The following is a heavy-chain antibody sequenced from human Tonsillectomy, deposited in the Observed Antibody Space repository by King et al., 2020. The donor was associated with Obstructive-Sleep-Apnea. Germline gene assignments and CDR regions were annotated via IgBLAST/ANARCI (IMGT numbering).Heavy chain of an antibody. D-gene: IGHD2-8*02. V-gene: IGHV3-74*01. CDR1: GFTFSRYW. J-gene: IGHJ4*02. Sequence: VQLVESGGGLVQPGGSLRLSCAASGFTFSRYWMHWFRQAPGKGLVWVARINGDGSTTAYADSVKGRFTISRDNAKSTLHLQMNSLRVDDAAVYFCAKAGPDAIPPTHYWGRGVLVSVSS. CDR3: AKAGPDAIPPTHY. CDR2: INGDGSTT.